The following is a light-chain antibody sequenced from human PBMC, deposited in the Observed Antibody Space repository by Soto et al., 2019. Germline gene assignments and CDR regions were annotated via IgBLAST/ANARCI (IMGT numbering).Light chain of an antibody. J-gene: IGKJ5*01. V-gene: IGKV1-5*03. CDR2: KAS. Sequence: DIQMTQSPSTLSASVGDRSTITSGASQSISSWLAWYQQKPGKAPKLLIYKASSLESGVPSRFSGSGSGTEFTLTISSLQPDDFATYYCQQYNSFSITFGQGARLEI. CDR1: QSISSW. CDR3: QQYNSFSIT.